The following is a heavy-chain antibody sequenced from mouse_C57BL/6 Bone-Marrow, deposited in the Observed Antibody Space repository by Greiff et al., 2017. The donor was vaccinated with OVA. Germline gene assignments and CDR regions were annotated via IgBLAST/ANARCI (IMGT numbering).Heavy chain of an antibody. J-gene: IGHJ1*03. CDR1: GYSITSGYY. Sequence: EVHLVESGPGLVKPSQSLSLTCSVTGYSITSGYYWNWIRQFPGNKLEWMGYISYDGSNNYNPSLKNRISITRDTSKNQFFLKLNSVTTEDTATYYCAREQYDYGSSYYWYFDVWGTGTTVTVSS. CDR2: ISYDGSN. CDR3: AREQYDYGSSYYWYFDV. V-gene: IGHV3-6*01. D-gene: IGHD1-1*01.